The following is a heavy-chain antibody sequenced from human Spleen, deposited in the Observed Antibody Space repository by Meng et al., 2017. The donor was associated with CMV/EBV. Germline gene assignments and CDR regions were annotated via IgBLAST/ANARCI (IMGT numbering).Heavy chain of an antibody. D-gene: IGHD1-7*01. CDR3: AKVRNYEAY. V-gene: IGHV3-23*01. CDR1: GFTFSNFA. Sequence: RLSCATSGFTFSNFAMSWVRQAPGKGLEWVSAITGTADYTYYADSVRGRFTISRDNSKNTLYLQMNSLRADDTAVYYCAKVRNYEAYWGQGTLVTVS. CDR2: ITGTADYT. J-gene: IGHJ4*02.